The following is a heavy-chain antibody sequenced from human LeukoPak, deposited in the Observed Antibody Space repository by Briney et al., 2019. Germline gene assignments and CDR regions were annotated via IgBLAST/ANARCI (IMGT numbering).Heavy chain of an antibody. CDR1: GFTFSSYA. J-gene: IGHJ4*02. V-gene: IGHV3-23*01. CDR3: ATDTQQLLGPEDY. D-gene: IGHD6-19*01. CDR2: ISGSGGST. Sequence: GGSLRLSCAASGFTFSSYAMSWVRQAPGKGLEWVSAISGSGGSTYYADSVKGRFTISRDNSKNTLYLQMNSLRAEDTAVYYCATDTQQLLGPEDYWGQGTLVTVSS.